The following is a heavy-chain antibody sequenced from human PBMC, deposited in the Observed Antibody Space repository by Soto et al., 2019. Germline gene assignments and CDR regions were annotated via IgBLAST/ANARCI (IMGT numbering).Heavy chain of an antibody. Sequence: EVQLLESGGGLVQPGGSLRLSCAASGFTFNKHAMSWVRQAPGKGLEWVSSIRGTGGGTYYAGSVKGRFTISRDNSMNMVYLQMTSLFAEDTALYYCAKSKAIAACGSLDYFDYWGQGALVTVSS. CDR1: GFTFNKHA. V-gene: IGHV3-23*01. J-gene: IGHJ4*02. D-gene: IGHD6-13*01. CDR3: AKSKAIAACGSLDYFDY. CDR2: IRGTGGGT.